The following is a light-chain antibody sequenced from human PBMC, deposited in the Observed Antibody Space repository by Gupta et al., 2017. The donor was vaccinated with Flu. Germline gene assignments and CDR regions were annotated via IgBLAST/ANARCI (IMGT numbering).Light chain of an antibody. J-gene: IGLJ3*02. CDR2: KNN. CDR1: ISNIGTYD. CDR3: VAWDDRLNGRV. Sequence: QSVLTQPPSASGSPGQRVTISSSGSISNIGTYDVFWYQQLPGAAPTLLISKNNQRPTGVPARFSGSKSDTSASLTVSGLRSEDEADYYCVAWDDRLNGRVFGGGTKLTVL. V-gene: IGLV1-47*01.